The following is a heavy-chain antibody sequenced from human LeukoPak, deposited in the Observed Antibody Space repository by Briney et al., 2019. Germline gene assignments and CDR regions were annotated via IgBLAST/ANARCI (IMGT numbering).Heavy chain of an antibody. CDR1: GGSFSGYY. Sequence: SETLSLTCAVYGGSFSGYYWSWIRQPPGKGLEWIGEINHSGSTNYNPSLKSRVTISVDTSKNQFSLKLSFVTAADTAVYYCARTPDTGSSPLDYWGQGTLVTVSS. CDR3: ARTPDTGSSPLDY. CDR2: INHSGST. J-gene: IGHJ4*02. D-gene: IGHD6-6*01. V-gene: IGHV4-34*01.